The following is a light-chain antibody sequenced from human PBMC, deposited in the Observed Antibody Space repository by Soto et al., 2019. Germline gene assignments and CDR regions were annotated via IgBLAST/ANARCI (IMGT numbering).Light chain of an antibody. Sequence: QSALTQPASVSGSPGQSITISCTGTSSDVGGYNYVSWYQQHPGKAPKLLICEVSNRPSGVSTRFSGSKSGNTASLTISGLQADDEADYYCSSYSSSSTLVFGTGTKLTVL. CDR2: EVS. J-gene: IGLJ1*01. V-gene: IGLV2-14*01. CDR3: SSYSSSSTLV. CDR1: SSDVGGYNY.